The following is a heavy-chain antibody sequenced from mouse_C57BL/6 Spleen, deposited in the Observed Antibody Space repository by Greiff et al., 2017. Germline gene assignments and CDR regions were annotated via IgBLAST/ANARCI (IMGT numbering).Heavy chain of an antibody. V-gene: IGHV1-80*01. CDR2: IYPGDGDT. D-gene: IGHD1-1*01. Sequence: QVQLQQSGAELVKPGASVKISCKASGYAFSSYWMNWVKQRPGKGLEWIGQIYPGDGDTNYNGKFKGKATLTADKSSSTAYMQLSSLTSEDSAVYFCATGPTTVVANYAMDYWGQGTSVTVSS. CDR3: ATGPTTVVANYAMDY. J-gene: IGHJ4*01. CDR1: GYAFSSYW.